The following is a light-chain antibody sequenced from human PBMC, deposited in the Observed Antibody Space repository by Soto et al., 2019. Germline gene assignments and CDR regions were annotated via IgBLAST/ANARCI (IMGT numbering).Light chain of an antibody. CDR2: AAS. V-gene: IGKV1-5*01. Sequence: DIQITQSPSTLSASVGDRVTITCRAAQSIDTWLAWYQQKPGKAPKLLIYAASSLQSGVPSRFSGSGSGTELSITISSLQSEDFAVYDCQQYNKWRITFGQGTRLEIK. CDR3: QQYNKWRIT. J-gene: IGKJ5*01. CDR1: QSIDTW.